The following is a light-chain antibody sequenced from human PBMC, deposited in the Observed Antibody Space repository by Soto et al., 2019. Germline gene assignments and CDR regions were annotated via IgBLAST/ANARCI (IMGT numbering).Light chain of an antibody. J-gene: IGKJ4*01. CDR2: DAS. CDR3: QQRTNWPPVLS. Sequence: EIVLTQSPATLSLSPGERATLSCRASQSVRSYLAWYQHKPGQAPRLLIYDASNRATGIPARFSGSGSGTDFTLTINSLEPEDFAVYYCQQRTNWPPVLSFGGGTKVDIK. CDR1: QSVRSY. V-gene: IGKV3-11*01.